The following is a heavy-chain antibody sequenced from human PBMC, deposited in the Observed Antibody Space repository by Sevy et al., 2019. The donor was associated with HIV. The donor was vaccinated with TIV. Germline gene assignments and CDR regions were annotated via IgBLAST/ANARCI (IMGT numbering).Heavy chain of an antibody. J-gene: IGHJ4*02. V-gene: IGHV3-11*01. CDR2: ISSSGSTI. Sequence: GGSLRLSCAASGFTFSDYYMSWIRQAPGKGLEWVSNISSSGSTIYYADSVKGRFTISRDNAKNSLYLQMNSLRAEDTAVYYCARGFQSRSLFIPPNNWGQGTLVTVSS. CDR3: ARGFQSRSLFIPPNN. D-gene: IGHD2-21*01. CDR1: GFTFSDYY.